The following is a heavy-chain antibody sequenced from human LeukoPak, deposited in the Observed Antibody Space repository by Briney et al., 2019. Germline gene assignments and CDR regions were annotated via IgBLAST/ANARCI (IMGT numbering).Heavy chain of an antibody. V-gene: IGHV1-24*01. D-gene: IGHD3-9*01. CDR2: FVPEDGET. CDR1: GYTLTELS. CDR3: ATPPLRYFDWLLLDY. J-gene: IGHJ4*02. Sequence: ASVKVSCKVSGYTLTELSMHWVRQAPGKGLEWMGGFVPEDGETIYAQKFQGRVTMTEDTSTDTAYMELSSLRSEDTAVYYCATPPLRYFDWLLLDYWGQGTLVTVSS.